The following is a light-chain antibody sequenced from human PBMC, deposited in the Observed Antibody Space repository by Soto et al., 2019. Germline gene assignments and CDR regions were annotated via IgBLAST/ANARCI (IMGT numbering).Light chain of an antibody. J-gene: IGLJ1*01. V-gene: IGLV1-40*01. CDR1: SSNIGAGYD. CDR3: QSYDRSLSSSRV. CDR2: GNN. Sequence: QSVLTQPPSVSGAPGQRVTISCTGSSSNIGAGYDVHWYQQLPGSAPKLLIYGNNNRPSGVPDRFSGSKSGTSAYLAITGLQAEDEADYYCQSYDRSLSSSRVFGTGTKLTVL.